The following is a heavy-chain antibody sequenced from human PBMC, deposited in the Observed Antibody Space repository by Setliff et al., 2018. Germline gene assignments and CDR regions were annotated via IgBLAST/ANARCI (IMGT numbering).Heavy chain of an antibody. CDR3: ARHRAVAGAYYFDF. V-gene: IGHV4-39*01. J-gene: IGHJ4*02. D-gene: IGHD6-19*01. CDR1: GGSISSSSYY. Sequence: SETLSLTCTVSGGSISSSSYYWGWIRQPPGKGLEWIGSIYYSGSTYYNASLKGRVTISGDTSKNQFSLKLTAVTAADTAIYYCARHRAVAGAYYFDFWGQGTLVTV. CDR2: IYYSGST.